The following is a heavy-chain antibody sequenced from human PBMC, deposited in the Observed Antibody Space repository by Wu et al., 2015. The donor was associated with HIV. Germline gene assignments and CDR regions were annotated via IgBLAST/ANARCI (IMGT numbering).Heavy chain of an antibody. CDR2: MNPNSGNT. CDR1: GYTFTTYD. CDR3: ARGVWQELRS. Sequence: QVQLVQSGAEVRKPGASVKVSCKASGYTFTTYDINWVRQATGHGLEWMGWMNPNSGNTGYAQKFQGRVTMTRNTSITTAYMELSSLTSDDTAVYYCARGVWQELRSWGQGTLVTVSS. V-gene: IGHV1-8*01. D-gene: IGHD1-26*01. J-gene: IGHJ4*02.